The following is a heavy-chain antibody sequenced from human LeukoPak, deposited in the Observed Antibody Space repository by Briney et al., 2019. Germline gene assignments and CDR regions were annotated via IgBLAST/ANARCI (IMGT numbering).Heavy chain of an antibody. CDR3: AKGYRNHLLILLDS. V-gene: IGHV3-30*02. J-gene: IGHJ5*01. Sequence: GGSLRLFCAASGFIFSSSHMHWVRQAPGKGLEWVAFIRYEGNNKYYADSVKGRLPITRDNSKNTLYLQMNSVRAADTAVLYYAKGYRNHLLILLDSWGQGTLVTVSS. CDR1: GFIFSSSH. D-gene: IGHD3-16*01. CDR2: IRYEGNNK.